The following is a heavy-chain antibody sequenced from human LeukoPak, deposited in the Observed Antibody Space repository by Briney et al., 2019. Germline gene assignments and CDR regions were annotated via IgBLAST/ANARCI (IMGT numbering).Heavy chain of an antibody. CDR2: ISGSGGST. CDR3: ARARVGLWFGAYYFDY. CDR1: GFTFSSYG. V-gene: IGHV3-23*01. D-gene: IGHD3-10*01. Sequence: GGSLRLSCAASGFTFSSYGMSWVRQAPGKGLEWVSAISGSGGSTYYADSVKGRFTISRDNAKNSLYLRMNSLRAEDTAVYYCARARVGLWFGAYYFDYWGQGTLVTVSS. J-gene: IGHJ4*02.